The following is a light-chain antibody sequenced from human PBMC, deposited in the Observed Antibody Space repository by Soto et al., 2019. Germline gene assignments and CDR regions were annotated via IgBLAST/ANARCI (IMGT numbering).Light chain of an antibody. V-gene: IGLV2-14*03. J-gene: IGLJ2*01. Sequence: QSALTQPASVSGSPGQSITISCTGTSSDVGGYNYVSWYQHHPGKAPILMIYDVNNRPSGVSNRFSGSKSGNTVSLTISGLQAEDEADYYCSSYTSSTTLVFGGGTQLTVL. CDR2: DVN. CDR3: SSYTSSTTLV. CDR1: SSDVGGYNY.